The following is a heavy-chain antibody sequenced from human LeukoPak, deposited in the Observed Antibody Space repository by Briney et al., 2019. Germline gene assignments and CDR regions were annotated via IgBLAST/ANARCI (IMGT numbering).Heavy chain of an antibody. CDR2: IIPIFGTA. CDR1: GGTFSSYA. V-gene: IGHV1-69*06. D-gene: IGHD3-22*01. CDR3: AVESSGYGDY. Sequence: GASVKVSCTASGGTFSSYAISWVRQAPGQGLEWMGGIIPIFGTANYAQKFQGRVTITADKSTSTAYMELSSLRSEDTAAYYCAVESSGYGDYWGQGTLVTVSS. J-gene: IGHJ4*02.